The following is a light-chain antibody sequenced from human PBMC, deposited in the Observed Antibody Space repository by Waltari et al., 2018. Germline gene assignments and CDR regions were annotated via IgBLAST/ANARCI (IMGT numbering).Light chain of an antibody. J-gene: IGLJ1*01. CDR3: CSYAGSYTYV. V-gene: IGLV2-11*01. Sequence: QSALTQPPSVSGSPGQSVTISCTGTSSDVGSYNFVSWYQQHPEQAPQPLIYHVNKRPSGVPARFSGSKSGHTASLTISGLQGEDEADYYCCSYAGSYTYVFGTGTKVTAL. CDR2: HVN. CDR1: SSDVGSYNF.